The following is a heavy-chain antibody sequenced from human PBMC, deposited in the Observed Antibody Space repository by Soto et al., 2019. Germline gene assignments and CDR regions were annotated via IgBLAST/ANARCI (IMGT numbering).Heavy chain of an antibody. CDR1: GFTFSSYW. Sequence: PGGSLRLSCAASGFTFSSYWMHWVRQAPGKGLVWVSRINSDGSSTSYAGSVKGRFTISRDNAKNTLYLQMNSLRAEDTAVYYCAKDPILTMIVVVIPYWGQGTLVTVSS. CDR2: INSDGSST. CDR3: AKDPILTMIVVVIPY. D-gene: IGHD3-22*01. V-gene: IGHV3-74*01. J-gene: IGHJ4*02.